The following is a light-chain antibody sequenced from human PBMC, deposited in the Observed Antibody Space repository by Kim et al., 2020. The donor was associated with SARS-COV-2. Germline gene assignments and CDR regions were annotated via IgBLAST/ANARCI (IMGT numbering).Light chain of an antibody. V-gene: IGKV1-39*01. CDR2: SAS. CDR3: QQTYVTPYS. J-gene: IGKJ2*01. Sequence: SASGGDRVTITCRASHTITYYLNWYQQKPGKAPKLLICSASNLQSGVPSRFSGSGSGTDFTLTISSLQPEDFATYFCQQTYVTPYSFGQGTKLEI. CDR1: HTITYY.